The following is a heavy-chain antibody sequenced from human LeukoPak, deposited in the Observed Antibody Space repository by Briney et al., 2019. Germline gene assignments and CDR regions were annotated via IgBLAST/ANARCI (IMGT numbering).Heavy chain of an antibody. J-gene: IGHJ6*03. CDR2: ISGNAVAT. CDR3: AKRGSGTLLPTYYYYMDV. D-gene: IGHD2-15*01. Sequence: GGSLRLSCAASGFTFSSYSMNWVRQAPGKGLEWVSTISGNAVATYYADSVKGRFTISRDNSKNTLYLQINSLEAEDMAIYYCAKRGSGTLLPTYYYYMDVWGKGTTVTVSS. CDR1: GFTFSSYS. V-gene: IGHV3-23*01.